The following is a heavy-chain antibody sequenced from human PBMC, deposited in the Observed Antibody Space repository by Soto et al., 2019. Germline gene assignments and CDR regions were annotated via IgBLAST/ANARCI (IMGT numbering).Heavy chain of an antibody. Sequence: KTSETLSLTCAVYGGSFSGYYWSWIRQPPGKGLEWIGEINHSGSTNYNPSLKSRVTISVDTSKNQFSLKLSSVTAADTAVYYCARWIQLWATSTGYGMDVWGQGTTVTVSS. J-gene: IGHJ6*02. CDR3: ARWIQLWATSTGYGMDV. CDR2: INHSGST. D-gene: IGHD5-18*01. V-gene: IGHV4-34*01. CDR1: GGSFSGYY.